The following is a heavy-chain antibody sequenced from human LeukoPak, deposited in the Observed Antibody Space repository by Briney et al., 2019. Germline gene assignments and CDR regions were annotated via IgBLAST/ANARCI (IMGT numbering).Heavy chain of an antibody. Sequence: GESLKISCKGSGYSFTSYWIGWVRQMPGKGLEWMGIIYPGDSDTRYSPSFQGQVTISADKSISTAYLQWSSLKASDTAMYHCATFLGYYYDSSGYPFDYWGQGTLVTVSS. D-gene: IGHD3-22*01. CDR1: GYSFTSYW. J-gene: IGHJ4*02. CDR3: ATFLGYYYDSSGYPFDY. CDR2: IYPGDSDT. V-gene: IGHV5-51*01.